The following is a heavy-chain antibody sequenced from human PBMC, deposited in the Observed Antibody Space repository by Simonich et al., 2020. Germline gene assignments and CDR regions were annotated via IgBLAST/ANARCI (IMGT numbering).Heavy chain of an antibody. D-gene: IGHD6-13*01. CDR2: IYHSGCT. Sequence: QVQLQESGPGLVKPSETLSLTCAVSGYSISSGYYWGWIRQPPGRGLEWIGSIYHSGCTNYNPSLKSRVTISVDTSKNQFSLKLSSVTAADTAVYYCARVGYSNYYYYGMDVWGQGTTVTVSS. CDR1: GYSISSGYY. V-gene: IGHV4-38-2*01. J-gene: IGHJ6*02. CDR3: ARVGYSNYYYYGMDV.